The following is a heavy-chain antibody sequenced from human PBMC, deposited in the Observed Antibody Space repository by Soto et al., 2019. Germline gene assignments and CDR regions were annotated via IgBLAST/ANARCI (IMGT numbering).Heavy chain of an antibody. V-gene: IGHV1-2*02. CDR3: ARQLAYCGGDCYTEPIDY. J-gene: IGHJ4*02. D-gene: IGHD2-21*02. Sequence: QAQLVQSGAEVRKPGASVKVSCMTSGYRFTAYYIHWVRQAPGQGLVSMGWINPNSGDTNYAQTIQGRVIMPRDTSISTAYMELNTQRTDDTAVYYCARQLAYCGGDCYTEPIDYWGQGTLVTVSS. CDR1: GYRFTAYY. CDR2: INPNSGDT.